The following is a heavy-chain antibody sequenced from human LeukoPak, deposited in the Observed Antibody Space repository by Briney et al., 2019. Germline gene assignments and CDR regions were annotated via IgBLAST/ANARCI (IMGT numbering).Heavy chain of an antibody. CDR1: GFTFSTYA. Sequence: EGSLRLSCAASGFTFSTYAMSWVRQAPGKGLEWVSAINGIGGSTYYADSVKGRFTISRDNSKNTLYLQMNSLRAEDTAVYYCARDLDTEITMIGDYWGQGTLVTVSS. CDR2: INGIGGST. V-gene: IGHV3-23*01. CDR3: ARDLDTEITMIGDY. J-gene: IGHJ4*02. D-gene: IGHD3-22*01.